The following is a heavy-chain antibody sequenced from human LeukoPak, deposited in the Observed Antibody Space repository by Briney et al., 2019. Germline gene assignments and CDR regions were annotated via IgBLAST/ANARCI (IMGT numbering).Heavy chain of an antibody. CDR3: AKAPVTSCRGAFCYPFDY. V-gene: IGHV3-23*01. Sequence: GGSLRLSCAASGFTFSSYAMSWVRQAPGKGLEWVSAISISGNTYHADSVKGRFTISRDSSRSTLYLQMNSLRAEDAAVYYCAKAPVTSCRGAFCYPFDYWGQGTLVTVSS. CDR2: ISISGNT. J-gene: IGHJ4*02. D-gene: IGHD2-15*01. CDR1: GFTFSSYA.